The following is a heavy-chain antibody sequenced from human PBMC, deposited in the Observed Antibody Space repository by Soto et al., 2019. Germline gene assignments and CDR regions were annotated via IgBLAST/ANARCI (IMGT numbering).Heavy chain of an antibody. Sequence: EVQLLESGGGLVQPGGSLRLSCAASGFTFSSYAMSWVRQAPGKGLEWVSAISGSGGSTYYADSVKGRFTISRDNSKNTLYLQMNSLRAEDTAVYYCAKGILRYLDWLYGGDAFDIWGQGTMVTVSS. CDR3: AKGILRYLDWLYGGDAFDI. CDR1: GFTFSSYA. CDR2: ISGSGGST. J-gene: IGHJ3*02. D-gene: IGHD3-9*01. V-gene: IGHV3-23*01.